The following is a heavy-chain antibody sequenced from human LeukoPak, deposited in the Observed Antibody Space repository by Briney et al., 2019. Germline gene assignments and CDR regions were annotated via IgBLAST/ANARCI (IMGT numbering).Heavy chain of an antibody. D-gene: IGHD3-22*01. CDR2: ISGSGGST. J-gene: IGHJ4*02. CDR1: GFTFSSYA. Sequence: GGSLRLSCAASGFTFSSYAMSWVRQAPGKGLEWVSAISGSGGSTYYADSVKGRVTISSDNTKNTLYLQMNSLRAEATAVYYCAKDRFAVYYDSSGYPRLFDYWGQGTLVTVSS. CDR3: AKDRFAVYYDSSGYPRLFDY. V-gene: IGHV3-23*01.